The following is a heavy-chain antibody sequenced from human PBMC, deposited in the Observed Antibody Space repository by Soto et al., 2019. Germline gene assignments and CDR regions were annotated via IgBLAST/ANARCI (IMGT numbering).Heavy chain of an antibody. Sequence: EVQLLESGGGLVQPGGSLRLSCAASGFTFSSYAMNWVRQAPGKGLEWVSAISGSGGSTYYADSLKGRFTISRDNSKDTLYLQMNSQRADDTAVYYCVKGDFGVDYWGQGTLVTVSS. CDR1: GFTFSSYA. V-gene: IGHV3-23*01. J-gene: IGHJ4*02. D-gene: IGHD3-3*01. CDR2: ISGSGGST. CDR3: VKGDFGVDY.